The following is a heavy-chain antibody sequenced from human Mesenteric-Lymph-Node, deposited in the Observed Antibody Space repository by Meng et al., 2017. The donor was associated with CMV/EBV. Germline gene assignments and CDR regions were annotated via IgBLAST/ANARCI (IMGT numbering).Heavy chain of an antibody. CDR3: ASILGRMQQREFDY. J-gene: IGHJ4*02. V-gene: IGHV4-30-4*08. CDR2: IYHSGST. D-gene: IGHD6-13*01. CDR1: GGSISSGDYY. Sequence: SETLSLTCTVSGGSISSGDYYWSWIRQPPGKGLEWIGYIYHSGSTYYNPSLKSRVTISVDMSKNQFSLKLSSVTAADTAVYYCASILGRMQQREFDYWGQGTLVTVSS.